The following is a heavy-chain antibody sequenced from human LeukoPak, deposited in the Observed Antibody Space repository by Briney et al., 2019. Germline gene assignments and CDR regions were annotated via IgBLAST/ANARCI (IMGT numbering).Heavy chain of an antibody. CDR2: IYYSGST. CDR1: GGSISSYY. CDR3: ASHSTVTFNS. J-gene: IGHJ5*01. D-gene: IGHD4-17*01. V-gene: IGHV4-59*12. Sequence: SETLSLTCTVSGGSISSYYWSWIRQPPGKGLEWIGYIYYSGSTYYNPSLKSRVIISVDTSTNQFSLKLSSVTAADTAVYYCASHSTVTFNSWGPGTLVTVSS.